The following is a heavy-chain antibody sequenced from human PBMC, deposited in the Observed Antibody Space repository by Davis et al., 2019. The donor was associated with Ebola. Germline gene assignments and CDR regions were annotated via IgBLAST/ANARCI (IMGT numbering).Heavy chain of an antibody. CDR1: GYTFTGHY. Sequence: ASVKVSCKASGYTFTGHYMHWVRQAPGQGLEWMGWISAYNGNTNYAQKHQGRVTMTTDTSTSTAYMELRSLRSDGTAVYYCAREGLRPPPYYYGMDVWGQGTTVTVSS. CDR2: ISAYNGNT. J-gene: IGHJ6*02. CDR3: AREGLRPPPYYYGMDV. V-gene: IGHV1-18*04. D-gene: IGHD5-12*01.